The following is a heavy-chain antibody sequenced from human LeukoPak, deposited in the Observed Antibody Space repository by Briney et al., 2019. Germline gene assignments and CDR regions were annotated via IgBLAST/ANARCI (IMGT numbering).Heavy chain of an antibody. CDR2: ISYDGSHT. CDR3: AREEQELVRDYYYYMDV. CDR1: GFIFGNFA. D-gene: IGHD6-13*01. Sequence: GGSLRLSCAASGFIFGNFAMHWVRQAPGKGLGWVALISYDGSHTYYADSMKGRFTISRDNSRNVLYLQMTSLRGDDSAVYYCAREEQELVRDYYYYMDVWGKGTTVTVSS. J-gene: IGHJ6*03. V-gene: IGHV3-30*01.